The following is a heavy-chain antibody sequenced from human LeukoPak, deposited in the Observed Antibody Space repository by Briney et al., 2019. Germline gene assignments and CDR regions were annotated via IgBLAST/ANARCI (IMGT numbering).Heavy chain of an antibody. D-gene: IGHD6-13*01. Sequence: SVKVSCKASGYTFTGYYMHWVRQAPGQGLEWMGWINPNSGGTNYAQKFQGRATMTRDTSISTVYMELSSLRSDDTAVYYCAKTLYIAAAPGGLDYWGQGTLVTVSS. CDR2: INPNSGGT. CDR3: AKTLYIAAAPGGLDY. V-gene: IGHV1-2*02. J-gene: IGHJ4*02. CDR1: GYTFTGYY.